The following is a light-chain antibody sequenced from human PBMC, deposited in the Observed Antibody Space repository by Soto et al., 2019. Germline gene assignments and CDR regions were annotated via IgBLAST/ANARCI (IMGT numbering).Light chain of an antibody. J-gene: IGKJ1*01. CDR1: QSVSNNY. V-gene: IGKV3-20*01. CDR3: QQYGSSGT. Sequence: EIVLTQSPGTLSLSPGERATLSCRASQSVSNNYLAWYQQTPGQAPRLLIYGASNSATGIPDRFSGSGSGTDSTLTISRLEPEDFAVYYCQQYGSSGTFGQGTKVDIK. CDR2: GAS.